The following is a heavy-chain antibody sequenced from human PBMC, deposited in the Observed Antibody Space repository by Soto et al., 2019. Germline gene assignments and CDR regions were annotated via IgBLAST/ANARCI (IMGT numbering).Heavy chain of an antibody. V-gene: IGHV1-3*01. J-gene: IGHJ3*02. CDR3: ARVQYSGYDFKLAFDI. Sequence: QVQLLQSGAQVKKPGASVKVSCQASGYTFDNYALHWVRQAPGRRLEWMGWSHAGNGSTKYSQSIPGRLTITRDTSASPVHMDLSILRSEDTAVYYCARVQYSGYDFKLAFDIWGQGTMVTVSS. CDR1: GYTFDNYA. CDR2: SHAGNGST. D-gene: IGHD5-12*01.